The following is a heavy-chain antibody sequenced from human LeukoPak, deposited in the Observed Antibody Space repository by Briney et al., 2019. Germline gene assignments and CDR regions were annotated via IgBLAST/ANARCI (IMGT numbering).Heavy chain of an antibody. V-gene: IGHV3-23*01. Sequence: PGGSLRLSCAASGFTFSNFAMTWVRQVPGKGLEWVSVINGSGRSTYNADSVRGRFTVSRDNSKNTLYLQMNSLSPEDTAVYYCAKGITFYYDSSGYSSDYWGQGTLVTVSS. J-gene: IGHJ4*02. CDR2: INGSGRST. CDR1: GFTFSNFA. CDR3: AKGITFYYDSSGYSSDY. D-gene: IGHD3-22*01.